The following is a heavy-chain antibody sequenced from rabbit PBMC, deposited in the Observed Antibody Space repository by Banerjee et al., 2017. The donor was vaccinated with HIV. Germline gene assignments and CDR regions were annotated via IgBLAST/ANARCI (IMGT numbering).Heavy chain of an antibody. J-gene: IGHJ4*01. V-gene: IGHV1S7*01. CDR1: GFDFSRYY. D-gene: IGHD4-1*01. Sequence: PLKESGGGLVQPGGSLKLSCKASGFDFSRYYMSWVRQAPGMGLEWIGYIDPVIGNTYYATWVNGQFTISSHNAQNTLYLQLNDLTVADTATYFCARVLVVAGVDLWGPGTLVTVS. CDR3: ARVLVVAGVDL. CDR2: IDPVIGNT.